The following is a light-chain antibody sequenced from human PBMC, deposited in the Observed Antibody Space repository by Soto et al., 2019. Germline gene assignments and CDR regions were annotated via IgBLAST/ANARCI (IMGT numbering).Light chain of an antibody. V-gene: IGLV1-44*01. CDR1: SSNIGSYT. J-gene: IGLJ2*01. CDR2: TNN. CDR3: AAWGDSLDGPV. Sequence: QSVLTQPPSASGTPGQTVTISCSGSSSNIGSYTVNWYRQVPGTAPHLLIYTNNQRPSGVPDRFSGSKSGTSASLAISGVQSEDEADYYCAAWGDSLDGPVFGGGTKLTVL.